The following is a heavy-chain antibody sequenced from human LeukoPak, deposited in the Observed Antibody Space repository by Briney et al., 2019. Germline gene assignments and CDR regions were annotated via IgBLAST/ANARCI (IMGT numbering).Heavy chain of an antibody. D-gene: IGHD5-18*01. Sequence: GGSLRLSCVGSGFIFSNAWMSWVRQAPGKGLEWVGRIKTETDGGTIDYAAPVKGRFTISRDDSKNTLYLQMNSLKTEDTAVYYCTTPQLWLRGALGYWGQGTLVTVSS. CDR2: IKTETDGGTI. CDR3: TTPQLWLRGALGY. CDR1: GFIFSNAW. V-gene: IGHV3-15*01. J-gene: IGHJ4*02.